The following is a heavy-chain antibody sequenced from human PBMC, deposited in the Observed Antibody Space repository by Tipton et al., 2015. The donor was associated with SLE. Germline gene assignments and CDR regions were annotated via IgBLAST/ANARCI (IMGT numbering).Heavy chain of an antibody. CDR3: ATATDYDFVIRYYAEYFQH. Sequence: TLSLTCAVSGASISSGGYSWNWIRQSIGKGLEWIGYIYHSGSTHYNPSLKSRVTISVDTSKNQFSLNLRSVTAADTAVYYCATATDYDFVIRYYAEYFQHWSQGTLVTVSS. D-gene: IGHD3-9*01. V-gene: IGHV4-30-2*06. CDR1: GASISSGGYS. CDR2: IYHSGST. J-gene: IGHJ1*01.